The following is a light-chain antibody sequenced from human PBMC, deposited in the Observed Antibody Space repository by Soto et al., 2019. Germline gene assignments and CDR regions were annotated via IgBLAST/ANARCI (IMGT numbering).Light chain of an antibody. J-gene: IGKJ5*01. V-gene: IGKV3D-20*02. CDR1: QNLGSGY. CDR3: QQRADWPIT. CDR2: DAS. Sequence: EIMLTQSPGTLSLSPGERATLSCRASQNLGSGYLAWYQQKPGQAPRLLIYDASNRATGIPARFSGSGSGTDFTLTISSLEPDDFAVYYCQQRADWPITFGQGTRLEIK.